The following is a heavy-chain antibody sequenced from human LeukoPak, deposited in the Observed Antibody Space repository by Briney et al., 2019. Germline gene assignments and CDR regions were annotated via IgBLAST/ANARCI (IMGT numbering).Heavy chain of an antibody. Sequence: PSETLSLTCTVSGGPISSYYWSWLRRPPGKGLEWIGYIYYSGSTNYNPSLKSRVTISVDTSKNPFSLKLSSVTAADTAVYYCAIRWFGELPDYWGQGTLVTVSS. V-gene: IGHV4-59*01. CDR1: GGPISSYY. J-gene: IGHJ4*02. CDR2: IYYSGST. D-gene: IGHD3-10*01. CDR3: AIRWFGELPDY.